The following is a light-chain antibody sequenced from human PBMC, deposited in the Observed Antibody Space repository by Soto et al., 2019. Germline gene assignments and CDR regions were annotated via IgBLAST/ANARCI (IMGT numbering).Light chain of an antibody. V-gene: IGKV3-20*01. CDR3: QQYGSSPAT. CDR2: GAS. J-gene: IGKJ1*01. CDR1: QRASSSS. Sequence: EIVLTQSPVTLSLSPGERATLSCRASQRASSSSLAWYQQKPGQAPRLPIYGASSRAIGIPDRFSGSGSGTDFTLSSSRLEPEDFAVYYCQQYGSSPATFGQGTKVDIK.